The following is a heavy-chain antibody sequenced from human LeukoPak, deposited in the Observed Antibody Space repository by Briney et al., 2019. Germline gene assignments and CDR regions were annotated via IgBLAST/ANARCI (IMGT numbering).Heavy chain of an antibody. D-gene: IGHD3-22*01. CDR1: GFTFSSYS. Sequence: GGSLRLSCAASGFTFSSYSMNWVRQAPGKGLEWVSYISSSSSTIYYADSVKGRFTISRDNAKNSLYLQMNSLRAEDTAVYYCASDPYYYDSSGYPYWGQGTLVTVSS. J-gene: IGHJ4*02. V-gene: IGHV3-48*01. CDR2: ISSSSSTI. CDR3: ASDPYYYDSSGYPY.